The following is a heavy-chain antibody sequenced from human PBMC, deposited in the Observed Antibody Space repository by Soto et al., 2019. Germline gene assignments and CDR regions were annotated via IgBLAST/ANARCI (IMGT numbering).Heavy chain of an antibody. CDR1: GGTFSSYA. CDR2: IIPIFGTA. V-gene: IGHV1-69*06. D-gene: IGHD6-6*01. Sequence: QVQLVQSGAEVKKPGSSVKVSCKASGGTFSSYAISWVRQSPGQGLEWMGGIIPIFGTANYAQKFQGRVTIDEDKSPSTAYMELSSLRSEDTAVYYCARGKVESIAARQSFDYWGQGTLVTVSS. J-gene: IGHJ4*02. CDR3: ARGKVESIAARQSFDY.